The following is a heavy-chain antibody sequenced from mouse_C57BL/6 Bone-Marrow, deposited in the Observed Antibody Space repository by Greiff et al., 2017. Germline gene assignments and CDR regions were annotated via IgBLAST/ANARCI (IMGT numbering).Heavy chain of an antibody. CDR3: ARPYYSNYWYFDV. J-gene: IGHJ1*03. V-gene: IGHV1-55*01. D-gene: IGHD2-5*01. Sequence: QVQLQQPGAELVKPGASVKMSCKASGYTFTSYWITWVKQRPGQGLEWIGDIYPGSGSTNYNEKFKSKATLTVDTSSSTGYMQLSSLTSGDSAVYYCARPYYSNYWYFDVWGTGTTVTVSS. CDR1: GYTFTSYW. CDR2: IYPGSGST.